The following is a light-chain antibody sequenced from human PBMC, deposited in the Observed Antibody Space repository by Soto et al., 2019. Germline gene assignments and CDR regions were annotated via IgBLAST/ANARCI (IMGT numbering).Light chain of an antibody. Sequence: EIVLTQSPGTLSLSPGERATLSCRASQSVSSSYLAWYQQKPGQAPRLRIYCASSRATGIPDRFSGSGSCKDFTLTISRLEPEDFAVYYCQQYRSSPYTFGQGTMLEIK. CDR1: QSVSSSY. CDR3: QQYRSSPYT. CDR2: CAS. J-gene: IGKJ2*01. V-gene: IGKV3-20*01.